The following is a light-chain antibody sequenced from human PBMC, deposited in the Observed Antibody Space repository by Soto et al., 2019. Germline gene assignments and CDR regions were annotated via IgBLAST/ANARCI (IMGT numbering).Light chain of an antibody. Sequence: EIVLPQSPATLSLSPGERATLSCRASQSVSNYLAWYQQKPGQAPRLLIYDASNRATGIPARFSGSGSGTDISLTISSLAPEDFALDYCQQCNNWPLTVGRGTKV. CDR3: QQCNNWPLT. V-gene: IGKV3-11*01. CDR1: QSVSNY. J-gene: IGKJ4*01. CDR2: DAS.